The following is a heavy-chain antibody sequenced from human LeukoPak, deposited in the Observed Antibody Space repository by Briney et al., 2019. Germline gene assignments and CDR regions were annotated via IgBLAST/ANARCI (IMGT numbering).Heavy chain of an antibody. Sequence: SETLSLTCTVSGGSISSSSYYWGWIRQPPGKGLEWIGSIYYSGSNYYNPSLKSRVTISVDTSKNQFSLKLGSVTAADTAVYYCARHTPSDSGSYPLDYWGQGTLVTVSS. CDR2: IYYSGSN. V-gene: IGHV4-39*01. D-gene: IGHD3-10*01. CDR3: ARHTPSDSGSYPLDY. J-gene: IGHJ4*02. CDR1: GGSISSSSYY.